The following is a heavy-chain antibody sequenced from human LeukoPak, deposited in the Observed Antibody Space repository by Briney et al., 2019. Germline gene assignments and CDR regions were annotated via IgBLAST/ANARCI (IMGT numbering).Heavy chain of an antibody. CDR3: ARGNQQLPRPTPDY. CDR2: IKTDGSTT. V-gene: IGHV3-74*01. CDR1: GFTFSSSW. Sequence: GGSLRLSCAVSGFTFSSSWMHWVRQAPGKGLVWVSHIKTDGSTTAYADSVKGRFTISRDNAKNTLYLQMNSLRAEDTGVYYCARGNQQLPRPTPDYWGQGTLVTVSS. D-gene: IGHD2-2*01. J-gene: IGHJ4*02.